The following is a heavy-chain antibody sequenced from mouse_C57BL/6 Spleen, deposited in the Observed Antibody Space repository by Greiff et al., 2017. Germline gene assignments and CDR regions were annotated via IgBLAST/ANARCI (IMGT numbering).Heavy chain of an antibody. CDR3: ARSKGTYYFDY. D-gene: IGHD3-3*01. Sequence: VQLKQSGPELVKPGASVKISCKASGYSFTGYYMNWVKQSPEKSLEWIGEINPSTGGTTYNQKFKAKATVTVDKSSSTAYMQLKSLTSEDSAGYYCARSKGTYYFDYWGQGTTLTVAS. CDR2: INPSTGGT. V-gene: IGHV1-42*01. CDR1: GYSFTGYY. J-gene: IGHJ2*01.